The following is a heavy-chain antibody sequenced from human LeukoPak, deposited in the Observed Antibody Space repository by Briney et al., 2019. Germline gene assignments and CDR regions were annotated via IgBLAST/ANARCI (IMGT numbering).Heavy chain of an antibody. V-gene: IGHV3-11*01. J-gene: IGHJ6*02. CDR2: ISSSGSTI. Sequence: GGSLRLSCASSGFTFRNYWMSWVRQAPGKGLEWVSYISSSGSTIYYADSVKGRFTISRDNAKNSLYLQMNSLRAEDTAVYYCARDLLFWSGYYRTFYYYGMDVWGQGTTVTVSS. CDR3: ARDLLFWSGYYRTFYYYGMDV. CDR1: GFTFRNYW. D-gene: IGHD3-3*01.